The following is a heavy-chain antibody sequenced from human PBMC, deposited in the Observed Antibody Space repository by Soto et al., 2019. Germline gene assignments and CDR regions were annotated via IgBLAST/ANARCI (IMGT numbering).Heavy chain of an antibody. D-gene: IGHD2-2*01. CDR1: GFTFSSYG. V-gene: IGHV3-30*18. CDR3: ANGIGYCSSTSCYANYYYYMDV. CDR2: ISYDGSNK. J-gene: IGHJ6*03. Sequence: GGSLRLSCAASGFTFSSYGMHWVRQAPGKGLEWVAVISYDGSNKYYADSVKGRFTISRDNSKNTLYLQMNSLRAEDTAVYYCANGIGYCSSTSCYANYYYYMDVWGKGTTVTVSS.